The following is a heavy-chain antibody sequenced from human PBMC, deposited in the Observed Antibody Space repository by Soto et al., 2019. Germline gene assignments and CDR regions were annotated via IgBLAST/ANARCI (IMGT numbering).Heavy chain of an antibody. Sequence: GESLKISCKGSGYSFTSYWIGWVRQMPGKGLEWIGIIYPVDSDTRYRPSFQGQVTISAGKSISTAYLQWSSLKASDTAMYYCASGSFDGGSSFDYWGEGTLVTVSS. CDR2: IYPVDSDT. V-gene: IGHV5-51*01. J-gene: IGHJ4*02. CDR3: ASGSFDGGSSFDY. D-gene: IGHD2-15*01. CDR1: GYSFTSYW.